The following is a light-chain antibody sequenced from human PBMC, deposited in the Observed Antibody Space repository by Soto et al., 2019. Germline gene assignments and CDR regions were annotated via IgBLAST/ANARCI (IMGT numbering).Light chain of an antibody. V-gene: IGKV3-15*01. J-gene: IGKJ4*01. CDR2: GTS. CDR1: QTVSRN. Sequence: EIVMTQSPATMSVSPGERASLACRASQTVSRNLAWYQQKPGQTPRLLIYGTSTRATGVPARFSAIGSGTEFTLTISSLQSEDLAVYYCQQYHNWPLSFGGGTKVEI. CDR3: QQYHNWPLS.